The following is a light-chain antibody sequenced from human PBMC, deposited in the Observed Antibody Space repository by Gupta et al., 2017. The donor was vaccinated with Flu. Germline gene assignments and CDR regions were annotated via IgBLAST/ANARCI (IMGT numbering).Light chain of an antibody. CDR2: GAS. Sequence: QMTPSPSSVSASLGDRVTINCRASQGISDWLAWYQQKPGKAPTLLIYGASTLQHGVPSRFSGRGSGTDFTLTIDNLQAEDFATYFCQQTYSFPLTFAGGTKVEIK. V-gene: IGKV1-12*01. J-gene: IGKJ4*01. CDR1: QGISDW. CDR3: QQTYSFPLT.